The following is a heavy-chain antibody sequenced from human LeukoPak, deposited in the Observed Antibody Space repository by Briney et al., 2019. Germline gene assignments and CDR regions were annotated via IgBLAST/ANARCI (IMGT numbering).Heavy chain of an antibody. CDR2: MNHNSGKT. CDR3: ARGNRGVILTAMRGNWFDA. J-gene: IGHJ5*02. CDR1: GYTFTSYD. V-gene: IGHV1-8*01. D-gene: IGHD2-21*02. Sequence: ASVKVSCKASGYTFTSYDINWVRQATGQGLEWVGWMNHNSGKTGYAQKFQGRVTITRNTSIGTAFIELSSLRSEDTAVYYCARGNRGVILTAMRGNWFDAWGQGTLVTVSS.